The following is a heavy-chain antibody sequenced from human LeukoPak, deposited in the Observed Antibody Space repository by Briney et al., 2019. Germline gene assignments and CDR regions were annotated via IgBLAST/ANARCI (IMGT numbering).Heavy chain of an antibody. CDR2: SWYDGSNK. J-gene: IGHJ6*03. CDR3: PKERGTPYYYYMDV. CDR1: GFTFSSYG. Sequence: RGSLRLSCAAYGFTFSSYGMHWVRQAPGKGLEWVAVSWYDGSNKYYADSVKGRFTISRDNSKNTLYLRMNSLRAEDTAVYYCPKERGTPYYYYMDVWDKGTTVTVSS. D-gene: IGHD1/OR15-1a*01. V-gene: IGHV3-33*06.